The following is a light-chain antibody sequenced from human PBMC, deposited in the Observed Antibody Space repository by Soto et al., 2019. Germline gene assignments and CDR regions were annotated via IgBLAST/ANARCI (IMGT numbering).Light chain of an antibody. CDR1: QSVSSS. V-gene: IGKV3-11*01. CDR3: QQRSDWPPEVT. J-gene: IGKJ3*01. CDR2: DAS. Sequence: EIVLTQSPDTLSLSPGERATLSCRASQSVSSSLAWYQQKPGQAPRLLIYDASNKATGIPARFSGCGSGTDFTLTISSLEAEDVAVYYCQQRSDWPPEVTFGPGTKVDIK.